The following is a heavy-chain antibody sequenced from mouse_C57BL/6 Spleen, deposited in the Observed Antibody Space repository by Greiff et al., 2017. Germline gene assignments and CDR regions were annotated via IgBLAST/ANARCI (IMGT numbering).Heavy chain of an antibody. CDR1: GYSITSGYY. CDR2: ISYDGSN. D-gene: IGHD1-1*01. V-gene: IGHV3-6*01. Sequence: EVKVEESGPGLVKPSQSLSLTCSVTGYSITSGYYWNWIRQLPGNKLEWMGYISYDGSNNYNPSLKNRISITRDTSKNQFFLKLNSVTTEDTATYYCAREPSDYYGSSDDAMDYWGQGTSVTVSS. CDR3: AREPSDYYGSSDDAMDY. J-gene: IGHJ4*01.